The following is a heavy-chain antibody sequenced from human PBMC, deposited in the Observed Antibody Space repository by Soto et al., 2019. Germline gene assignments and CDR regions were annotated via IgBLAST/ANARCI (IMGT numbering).Heavy chain of an antibody. CDR3: ARGGSGSGFDY. J-gene: IGHJ4*02. Sequence: ASVKVSCKASGYTFTTYGISWVRQAPGQGLEWMGWISGNNGNTNYAQKLQGRVTMTRDTSTSTAYMDLRSLRSDDTAVYYCARGGSGSGFDYWGQGTLVTVSS. D-gene: IGHD3-10*01. CDR1: GYTFTTYG. CDR2: ISGNNGNT. V-gene: IGHV1-18*04.